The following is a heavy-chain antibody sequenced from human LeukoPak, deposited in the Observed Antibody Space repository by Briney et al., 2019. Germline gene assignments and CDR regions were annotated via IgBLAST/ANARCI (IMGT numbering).Heavy chain of an antibody. CDR1: GYTFTYYY. CDR3: ARATSLVLPAADHYYYGLAV. V-gene: IGHV1-2*02. CDR2: INPNSGGT. J-gene: IGHJ6*02. D-gene: IGHD2-2*01. Sequence: ASAKVSCKASGYTFTYYYIHSVPQAPGQGLEWMGWINPNSGGTNYAQTFQGRVTMTRDTSISAAYMELSRLRSDDTAVYYCARATSLVLPAADHYYYGLAVGGQGTTVTVSS.